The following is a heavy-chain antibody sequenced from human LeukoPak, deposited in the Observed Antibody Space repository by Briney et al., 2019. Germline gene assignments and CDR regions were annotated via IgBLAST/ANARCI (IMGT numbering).Heavy chain of an antibody. CDR2: MNPNSGNT. D-gene: IGHD2-15*01. CDR1: GYTFTSYD. J-gene: IGHJ4*02. Sequence: ASVKVSCKASGYTFTSYDINWVRQATGQGLEWMGWMNPNSGNTGYAQKFQGRVTMTRNTSISTAYMELSSLRSEDTAVYYCAREARNDCSGGSCYGGGFDYWGQGTLVTVSS. CDR3: AREARNDCSGGSCYGGGFDY. V-gene: IGHV1-8*01.